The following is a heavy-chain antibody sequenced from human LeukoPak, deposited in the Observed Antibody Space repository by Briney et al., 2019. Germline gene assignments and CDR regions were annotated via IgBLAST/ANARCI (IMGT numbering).Heavy chain of an antibody. CDR1: GYTLTNYG. J-gene: IGHJ3*02. V-gene: IGHV1-18*01. D-gene: IGHD4-23*01. CDR3: ARLRWTDAFDI. CDR2: ISGYEGNT. Sequence: GASVKVSCKASGYTLTNYGISWVRQAPGQGLEWMGWISGYEGNTNYAQKLQGRVTMTTDTSTSTAYMELRSLRSDDTAVYYCARLRWTDAFDIWGQGTMVTVSS.